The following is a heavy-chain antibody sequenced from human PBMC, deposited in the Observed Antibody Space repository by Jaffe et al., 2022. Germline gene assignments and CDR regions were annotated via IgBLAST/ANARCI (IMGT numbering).Heavy chain of an antibody. CDR3: ARESPGVYYFDY. V-gene: IGHV1-46*01. CDR1: GYTFTSYY. CDR2: INLSDGGT. J-gene: IGHJ4*02. Sequence: QVQLVQSGTEVKNLGASVKVSCKASGYTFTSYYIHWVRQAPGQGLEWMGMINLSDGGTNYAQKFRGRLTMTRDTSTNTVYMELSSLSSEDTAVYYCARESPGVYYFDYWGQGTLVTGSS. D-gene: IGHD3-10*01.